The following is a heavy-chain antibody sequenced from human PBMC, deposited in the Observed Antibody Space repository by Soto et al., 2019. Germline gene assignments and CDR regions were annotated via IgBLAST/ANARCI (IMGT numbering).Heavy chain of an antibody. CDR3: AKDSGWNYVMNYGMDV. D-gene: IGHD1-7*01. Sequence: GAPLRLSRTAPGFTFSRYGMHWVRQAPGTGLEWVAVISYDGSNKYYADSVKGRFTISRDNSKNALYLQMNSLRAEDTAVYYCAKDSGWNYVMNYGMDVWGQGTTVTVSS. CDR2: ISYDGSNK. CDR1: GFTFSRYG. V-gene: IGHV3-30*18. J-gene: IGHJ6*02.